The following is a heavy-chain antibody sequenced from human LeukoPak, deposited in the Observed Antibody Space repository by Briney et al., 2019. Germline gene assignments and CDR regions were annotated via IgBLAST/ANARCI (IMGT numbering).Heavy chain of an antibody. V-gene: IGHV5-10-1*01. J-gene: IGHJ5*02. D-gene: IGHD3-10*01. Sequence: GASLLISCKGSGSSFTSYWISWVRQLRGKGLEWMGRIDPSDSYTNYSPSFQGHVTISADKSISTAYLQWSSLKASDTAMYYCARQEGGTMVRGPPLSWFDPWGQGTLVTVSS. CDR1: GSSFTSYW. CDR2: IDPSDSYT. CDR3: ARQEGGTMVRGPPLSWFDP.